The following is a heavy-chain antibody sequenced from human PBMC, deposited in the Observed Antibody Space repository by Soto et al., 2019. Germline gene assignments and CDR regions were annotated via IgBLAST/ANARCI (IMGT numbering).Heavy chain of an antibody. V-gene: IGHV4-59*01. CDR1: GGSISSYY. Sequence: KPSETLSLTCTVSGGSISSYYWSWIRQPPGKGLEWIGYIYYSGSTNYNPSLKSRVTISVDTSKNQFSLKLSSVTAADTAVYYCARETDHLVSRWFDPWGQGTPVTVSS. D-gene: IGHD6-6*01. CDR3: ARETDHLVSRWFDP. CDR2: IYYSGST. J-gene: IGHJ5*02.